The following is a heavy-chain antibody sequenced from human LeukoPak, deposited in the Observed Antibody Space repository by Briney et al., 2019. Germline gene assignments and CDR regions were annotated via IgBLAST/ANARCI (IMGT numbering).Heavy chain of an antibody. J-gene: IGHJ5*02. CDR1: GGSISSYY. V-gene: IGHV4-59*01. CDR3: ARSSPGNWFEP. D-gene: IGHD6-6*01. CDR2: IYYSGST. Sequence: PSETLSLTCTVSGGSISSYYWSWIRQPPGKGLEWIGYIYYSGSTNYNPSLKSRVTISVDTSKNQFSLKLSSVTAADTAVSYCARSSPGNWFEPWGQGTLVTVSS.